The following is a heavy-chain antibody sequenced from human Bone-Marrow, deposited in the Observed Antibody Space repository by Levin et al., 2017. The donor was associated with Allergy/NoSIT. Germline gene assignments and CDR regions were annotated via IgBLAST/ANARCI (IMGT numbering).Heavy chain of an antibody. D-gene: IGHD4-17*01. J-gene: IGHJ3*02. CDR1: GYSMSSDYY. Sequence: GSLRLSCAVSGYSMSSDYYWGWIRQPPGKGLEWIGNINESGSTKYNPSLKSRVTISVDTSKNQFSLQLNSVTAADTAVYYCARDGHGDYVGDDAFDIWGHGTMVTVSS. CDR2: INESGST. CDR3: ARDGHGDYVGDDAFDI. V-gene: IGHV4-38-2*02.